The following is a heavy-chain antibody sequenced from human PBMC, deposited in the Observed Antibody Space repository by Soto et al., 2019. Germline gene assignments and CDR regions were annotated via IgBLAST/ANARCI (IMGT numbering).Heavy chain of an antibody. V-gene: IGHV3-23*01. D-gene: IGHD5-12*01. CDR1: GFTFSSYG. Sequence: EVQLLESGGGLVQPGGSLRLSCAASGFTFSSYGMSWVRQAPGKGLEWVSAISGSGRTTYYADSVKGRFTISRDNSKNTLYLQMNSLRAEDTAVYYCAKDPMVATQGYFQNWGQGTLVTVSS. CDR3: AKDPMVATQGYFQN. CDR2: ISGSGRTT. J-gene: IGHJ1*01.